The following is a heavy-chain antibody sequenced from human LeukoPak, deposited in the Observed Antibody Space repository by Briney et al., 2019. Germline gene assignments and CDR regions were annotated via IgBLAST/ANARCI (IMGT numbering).Heavy chain of an antibody. Sequence: GASVKVSCKASGYTFSGYYMHWVRQAPGQGLEWMGWINPNSGGTNYAQKFQGRVTMTRDTSISTAYMELSRLRSDDTAVYYCARTPKSDSSSGYKQWLGPPFYFDYWGQGTLVTVSS. CDR3: ARTPKSDSSSGYKQWLGPPFYFDY. CDR1: GYTFSGYY. J-gene: IGHJ4*02. V-gene: IGHV1-2*02. CDR2: INPNSGGT. D-gene: IGHD6-13*01.